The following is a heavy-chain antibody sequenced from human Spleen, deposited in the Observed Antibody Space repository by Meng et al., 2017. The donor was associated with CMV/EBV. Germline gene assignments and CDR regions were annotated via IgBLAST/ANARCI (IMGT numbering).Heavy chain of an antibody. CDR2: IKSKTDGGTT. D-gene: IGHD3-16*01. Sequence: GSLRLSCAVSGFTLSDAWMSWVRQAPGKGLEWVGRIKSKTDGGTTEYAAPVKGRFTLSRDDSKNTLYLQVNSLKTEDAAVYYCTTVRSPAYFDYWGQGTLVTVSS. CDR1: GFTLSDAW. CDR3: TTVRSPAYFDY. J-gene: IGHJ4*02. V-gene: IGHV3-15*01.